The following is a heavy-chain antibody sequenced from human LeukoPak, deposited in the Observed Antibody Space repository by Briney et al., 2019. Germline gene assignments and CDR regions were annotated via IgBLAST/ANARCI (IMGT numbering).Heavy chain of an antibody. CDR3: ARVAVVVPAARLRFDP. V-gene: IGHV4-39*07. Sequence: SETLSLTCTVSGGSISSSSYYWGWIRQPPGKGLEWIGSIYHSGSTYYNPSLKSRVTISVDTSKNQFSLKLSSVTAADTAVYYCARVAVVVPAARLRFDPWGQGTLVTVSS. CDR1: GGSISSSSYY. D-gene: IGHD2-2*01. J-gene: IGHJ5*02. CDR2: IYHSGST.